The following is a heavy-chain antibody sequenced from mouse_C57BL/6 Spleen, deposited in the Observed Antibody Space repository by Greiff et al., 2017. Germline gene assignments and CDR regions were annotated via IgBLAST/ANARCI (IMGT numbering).Heavy chain of an antibody. Sequence: VKLQQSGPGLVQPSQSLSITCTVSGFSFTSYGVHWVRQSPGKGLVWRGVIWSGGSTDYNAAFISRLSISKDNSKSQVFFKMNSLQADDTAIYYCARKLRYYYAMYYWGQGTSVTVAS. D-gene: IGHD1-1*01. CDR3: ARKLRYYYAMYY. CDR2: IWSGGST. CDR1: GFSFTSYG. V-gene: IGHV2-2*01. J-gene: IGHJ4*01.